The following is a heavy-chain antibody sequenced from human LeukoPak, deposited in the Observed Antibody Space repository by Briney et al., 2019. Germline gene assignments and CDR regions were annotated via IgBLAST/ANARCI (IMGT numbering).Heavy chain of an antibody. CDR2: INPNSGGT. Sequence: ASVKVSCKASGYTFTSYGISWVRQAPGQGLEWMGWINPNSGGTNYAQKFQGWVTMTRDTSISTAYMELSRLRSDDTAVYYCARGSFYGDYVYYFDYWGQGTLVTVSS. J-gene: IGHJ4*02. D-gene: IGHD4-17*01. CDR3: ARGSFYGDYVYYFDY. V-gene: IGHV1-2*04. CDR1: GYTFTSYG.